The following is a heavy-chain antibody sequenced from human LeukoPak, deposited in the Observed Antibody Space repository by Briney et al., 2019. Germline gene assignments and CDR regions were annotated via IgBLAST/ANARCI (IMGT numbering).Heavy chain of an antibody. D-gene: IGHD2-8*01. CDR2: MNPNSGNT. V-gene: IGHV1-8*01. Sequence: ASVKVSCKASGYTFTSYDINWVRQATGQGLEWMGWMNPNSGNTGYAQKFQGRVTMTRNTSISTAYMELSSLTSEDTAVYYCAKAPLGYCRNGVCYLYPWGQGTLVTVSS. CDR1: GYTFTSYD. CDR3: AKAPLGYCRNGVCYLYP. J-gene: IGHJ4*02.